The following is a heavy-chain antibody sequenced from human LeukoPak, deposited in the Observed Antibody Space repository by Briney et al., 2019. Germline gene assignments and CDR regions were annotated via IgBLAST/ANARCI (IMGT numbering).Heavy chain of an antibody. D-gene: IGHD3-10*01. J-gene: IGHJ5*02. CDR1: GFTFSEYW. CDR2: IKKDGSEK. V-gene: IGHV3-7*01. CDR3: ARYYYGSGTSFDP. Sequence: GGSLRLSCAASGFTFSEYWMSWLRQAPGKGLEWVANIKKDGSEKHYVDSVKGRFIISRDNAKNSLYLQMSSLRAEDTAVFYCARYYYGSGTSFDPWGQGTLVTVSS.